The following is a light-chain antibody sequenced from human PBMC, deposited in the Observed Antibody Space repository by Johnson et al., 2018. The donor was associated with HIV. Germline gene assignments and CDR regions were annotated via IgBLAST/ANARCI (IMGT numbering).Light chain of an antibody. CDR3: GTWDSSLSANV. CDR2: DNK. Sequence: QSVLTQPPSVSVAPGQKVTISCSGSSSNIGNNYVSWYQQVPGTAPKRLIDDNKKRNTRITDRLSASKYGTSATMGITGLETGEEAHYECGTWDSSLSANVFGTGTKVTVL. CDR1: SSNIGNNY. J-gene: IGLJ1*01. V-gene: IGLV1-51*01.